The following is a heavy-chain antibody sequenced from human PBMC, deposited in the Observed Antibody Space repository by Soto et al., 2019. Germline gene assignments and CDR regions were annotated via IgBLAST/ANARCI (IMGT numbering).Heavy chain of an antibody. Sequence: SETLSLTCAVYGGSFSGYYWSWIRQPPGKGLEWIGEINHSGSTNYNPSLKSRVTISVDTSKNQFSLKLSSVTAADTAVYYCARVPRTYYYYGMDVWGQGTTVTVSS. V-gene: IGHV4-34*01. CDR3: ARVPRTYYYYGMDV. J-gene: IGHJ6*02. CDR2: INHSGST. CDR1: GGSFSGYY.